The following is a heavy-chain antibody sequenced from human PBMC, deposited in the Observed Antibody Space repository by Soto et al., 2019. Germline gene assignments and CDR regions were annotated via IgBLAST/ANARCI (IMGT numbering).Heavy chain of an antibody. D-gene: IGHD2-2*01. CDR2: IRSKPNNYAT. V-gene: IGHV3-73*01. CDR1: GFTFSGSA. J-gene: IGHJ4*02. CDR3: TRHPADY. Sequence: EVQLVESGGGLVQPGGSLKLSCAASGFTFSGSALHWVRQASGKGLEWVGRIRSKPNNYATAYAASLKGRFTISRDDSKSTEYLQMNSLETEDTAVYYCTRHPADYWGQGTLVTVSS.